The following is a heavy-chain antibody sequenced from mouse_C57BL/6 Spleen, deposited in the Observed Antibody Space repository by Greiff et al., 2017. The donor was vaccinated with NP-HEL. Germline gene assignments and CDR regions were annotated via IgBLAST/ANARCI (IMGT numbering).Heavy chain of an antibody. CDR1: GYTFTSYW. CDR2: IDPSDSDT. D-gene: IGHD3-3*01. J-gene: IGHJ4*01. V-gene: IGHV1-52*01. CDR3: ARRSSWGLYYAWDY. Sequence: QVQLQQPGAELVRPGSSVKLSCKASGYTFTSYWMHWVKQRPIQGLEWIGNIDPSDSDTHYNQKFKDKATLTVDKSSSTAYMQLSSLTSEDSAVYYCARRSSWGLYYAWDYWGQGTSVTVSS.